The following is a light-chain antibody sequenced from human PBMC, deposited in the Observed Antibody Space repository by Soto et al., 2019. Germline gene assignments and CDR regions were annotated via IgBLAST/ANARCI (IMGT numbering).Light chain of an antibody. V-gene: IGKV1-39*01. Sequence: DMQKTQSKSSLSASVGDRVTITCRASQSISSYLNWYQQKPGKAPKLLIYAASSLQSGVPSRFSGSGSGTDFTLTISSLQPEDFATYYCQQSYSTPITFGQGTRLEIK. CDR1: QSISSY. CDR2: AAS. CDR3: QQSYSTPIT. J-gene: IGKJ5*01.